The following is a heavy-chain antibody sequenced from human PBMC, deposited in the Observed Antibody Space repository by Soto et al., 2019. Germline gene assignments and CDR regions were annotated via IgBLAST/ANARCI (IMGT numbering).Heavy chain of an antibody. CDR1: GYTFTSYG. D-gene: IGHD4-17*01. CDR3: ARDQHYGDKQYYFDY. Sequence: QVQLVQSGAEVKKPGASVKVSCKASGYTFTSYGIIWVRQAPGQGLEWMGWISAYNGNTNYAQKLQGRVTMTTDTSTSTAYMELRSLRSDDTAVYYCARDQHYGDKQYYFDYWGQGTLVTVSS. V-gene: IGHV1-18*01. J-gene: IGHJ4*02. CDR2: ISAYNGNT.